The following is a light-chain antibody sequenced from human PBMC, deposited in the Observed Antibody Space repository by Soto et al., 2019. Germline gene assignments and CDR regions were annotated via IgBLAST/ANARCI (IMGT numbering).Light chain of an antibody. CDR1: SSDVGSYNR. Sequence: SARTQPPSVSGYPGQSVAISCTGTSSDVGSYNRVAWYQQPPGTAPKLIIYDVTNRPSGVPDRFSGSKSGNTASLTISGLQAEDEADYYCNSFTTSSTYVFGTGTKVTVL. CDR3: NSFTTSSTYV. V-gene: IGLV2-18*02. CDR2: DVT. J-gene: IGLJ1*01.